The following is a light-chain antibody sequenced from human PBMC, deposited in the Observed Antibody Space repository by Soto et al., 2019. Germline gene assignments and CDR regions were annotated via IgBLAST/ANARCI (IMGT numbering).Light chain of an antibody. CDR1: PTVRSY. V-gene: IGKV3-15*01. J-gene: IGKJ1*01. CDR3: QQYNSWPLT. Sequence: EIVNTQPPSTPSLSNGPSSTLSCLASPTVRSYLAWYQQKPGQAPRLLIYGASTRATGVPARFSGSGSGTDFTLTISSLQAEDVAVYYCQQYNSWPLTFGQGTKVDIK. CDR2: GAS.